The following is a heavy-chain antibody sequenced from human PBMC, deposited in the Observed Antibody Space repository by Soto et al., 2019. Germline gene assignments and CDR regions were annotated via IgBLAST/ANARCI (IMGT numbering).Heavy chain of an antibody. J-gene: IGHJ4*02. Sequence: GGSLRLSCAASGFTLSSYALSWVRQAPGKGLEWVSAISGSGGSTYYADSVKGRFTISTDNSKNTLYLQMNSLRAEDTAVYYCARDDSRSHGYWGQGTLVTVSS. CDR1: GFTLSSYA. D-gene: IGHD6-6*01. V-gene: IGHV3-23*01. CDR3: ARDDSRSHGY. CDR2: ISGSGGST.